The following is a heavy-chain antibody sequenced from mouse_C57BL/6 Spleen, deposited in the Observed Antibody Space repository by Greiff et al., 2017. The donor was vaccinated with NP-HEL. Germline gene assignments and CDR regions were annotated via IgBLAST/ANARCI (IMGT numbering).Heavy chain of an antibody. D-gene: IGHD2-2*01. V-gene: IGHV1-64*01. CDR2: IHPNSGIT. Sequence: QVQLQQPGAELVKPGASVKLSCKASGYTFTSYWMHWVKQRPGQGLEWIGMIHPNSGITNYNEKFKSKATLTVDKSSSTAYMQLSSLTSEDSAVYYCARDGYDKHFDVWGTGTTVTVSS. J-gene: IGHJ1*03. CDR3: ARDGYDKHFDV. CDR1: GYTFTSYW.